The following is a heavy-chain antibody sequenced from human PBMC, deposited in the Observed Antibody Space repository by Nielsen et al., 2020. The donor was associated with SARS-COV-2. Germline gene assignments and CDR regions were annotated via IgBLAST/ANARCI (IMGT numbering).Heavy chain of an antibody. Sequence: SETLSLTCAVSGGSFSGYYWSWIRQPPGKGLEWIGEINHSGSTNYNPSLKSRVTISVDTSKNQFSLKLSSVTAADTAVYYCARPGSSGFDYWGQGTLVTVSS. CDR2: INHSGST. CDR3: ARPGSSGFDY. J-gene: IGHJ4*02. V-gene: IGHV4-34*01. CDR1: GGSFSGYY. D-gene: IGHD6-19*01.